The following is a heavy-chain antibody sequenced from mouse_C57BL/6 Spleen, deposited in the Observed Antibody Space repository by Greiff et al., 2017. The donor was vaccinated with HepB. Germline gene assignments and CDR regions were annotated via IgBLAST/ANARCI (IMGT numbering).Heavy chain of an antibody. J-gene: IGHJ3*01. CDR1: GYTFTSYG. D-gene: IGHD1-1*01. Sequence: QVQLQQSGAELARPGASVKLSCKASGYTFTSYGISWVKQRTVQCLEWIGEIYPRSGNTYYNEKFKGKATLTADKSSSTAYMELRSLTSEDSAVYFCARNDYYGSSSAWFAYWGQGTLVTVSA. CDR2: IYPRSGNT. CDR3: ARNDYYGSSSAWFAY. V-gene: IGHV1-81*01.